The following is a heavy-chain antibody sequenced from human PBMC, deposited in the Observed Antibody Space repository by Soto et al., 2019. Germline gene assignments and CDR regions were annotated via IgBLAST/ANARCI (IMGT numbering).Heavy chain of an antibody. V-gene: IGHV2-5*02. CDR1: GFSLSTSGVG. Sequence: QITLKESGPTLVKPTQTLTLTCTFSGFSLSTSGVGVGWIRQPPGKALEWLALIYWDDDKRYSPCLKSRLTITKDTSNSQVVLTMTNMDPVDTVTYYCAHRGYDLLTGYSVGPMDVWGTGTTVAVSS. CDR3: AHRGYDLLTGYSVGPMDV. J-gene: IGHJ6*04. CDR2: IYWDDDK. D-gene: IGHD3-9*01.